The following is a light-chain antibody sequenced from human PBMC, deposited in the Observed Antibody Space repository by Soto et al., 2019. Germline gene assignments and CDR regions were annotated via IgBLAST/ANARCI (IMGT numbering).Light chain of an antibody. CDR2: DVS. CDR1: SSDVGGYNY. CDR3: SSYTSSSTLCV. Sequence: QSALTQPASVSGSPGQSITISCTGTSSDVGGYNYVSWYQQHPGKAPKLMIYDVSNRPSGVSNRFSGSKSGNTASLTISGLQAEHEADYYCSSYTSSSTLCVFGTGTKLTVL. V-gene: IGLV2-14*01. J-gene: IGLJ1*01.